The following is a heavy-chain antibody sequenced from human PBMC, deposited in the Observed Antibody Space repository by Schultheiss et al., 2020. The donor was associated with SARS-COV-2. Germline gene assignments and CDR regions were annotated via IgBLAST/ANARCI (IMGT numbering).Heavy chain of an antibody. CDR2: IKQDGSEK. CDR3: AKYGMDV. V-gene: IGHV3-7*03. J-gene: IGHJ6*02. CDR1: GFTVSSNY. Sequence: GGSLRLSCVASGFTVSSNYMSWVRQAPGKGLEWVANIKQDGSEKYYVDSVKGRFTISRDNAKNSLYLQMNSLRAEDTAVYYCAKYGMDVWGQGTTVTVSS.